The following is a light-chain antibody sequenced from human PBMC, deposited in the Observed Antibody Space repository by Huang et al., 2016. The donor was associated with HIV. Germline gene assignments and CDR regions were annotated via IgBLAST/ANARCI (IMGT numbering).Light chain of an antibody. CDR1: QGIANY. Sequence: AIRMTQSPSSLSASTGDRVTITCRASQGIANYLAWYQQKPGKAPKLLISAASALQSGVPSRFSGSVSGSDFTLTISCLQSEDFATYYCQQYFTYPPFTFGQGTRLEIK. V-gene: IGKV1-8*01. J-gene: IGKJ5*01. CDR3: QQYFTYPPFT. CDR2: AAS.